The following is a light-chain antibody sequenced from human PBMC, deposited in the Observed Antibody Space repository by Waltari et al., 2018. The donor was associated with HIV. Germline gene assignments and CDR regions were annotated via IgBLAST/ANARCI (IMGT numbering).Light chain of an antibody. CDR3: AAWDDTLNGL. J-gene: IGLJ2*01. CDR1: YHNHATSI. CDR2: SNN. Sequence: QCVTTEPTQASANPETKVHISLSSYYHNHATSIVNWSQQLPGAAPKLLIYSNNQRPSGVPARFSGSKSGTSASLAISGLQSEDEADYCCAAWDDTLNGLFGVGTKLTVL. V-gene: IGLV1-44*01.